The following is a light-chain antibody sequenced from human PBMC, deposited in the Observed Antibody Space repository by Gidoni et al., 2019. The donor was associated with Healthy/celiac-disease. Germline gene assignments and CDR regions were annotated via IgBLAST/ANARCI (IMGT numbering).Light chain of an antibody. CDR1: SSDVGGYND. CDR3: SSYTSSSTKV. V-gene: IGLV2-14*03. J-gene: IGLJ3*02. Sequence: QSALTQPASVPGSPGQSITISCTGTSSDVGGYNDVSWYQQHPGKAPKLMIYYVSNRPSGVSNRFSGSKSGNTASLTISGLQAEDEAVYYCSSYTSSSTKVFGGGTKLTVL. CDR2: YVS.